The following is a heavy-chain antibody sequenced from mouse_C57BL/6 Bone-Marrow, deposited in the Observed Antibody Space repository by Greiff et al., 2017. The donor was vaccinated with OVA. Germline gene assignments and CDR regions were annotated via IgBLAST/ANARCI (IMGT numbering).Heavy chain of an antibody. Sequence: EVKVVESGGGLVKPGGFLKLSCAASGFTFSSYAMSWVRQTPEKRLEWVATISDGGSYTYYPDNVKGRFTISRDNAKNNLYLQMSHLKSEDTAMYYCARDGGIYYGSSSYFDVWGTGTTVTVSS. D-gene: IGHD1-1*01. CDR1: GFTFSSYA. J-gene: IGHJ1*03. CDR2: ISDGGSYT. V-gene: IGHV5-4*01. CDR3: ARDGGIYYGSSSYFDV.